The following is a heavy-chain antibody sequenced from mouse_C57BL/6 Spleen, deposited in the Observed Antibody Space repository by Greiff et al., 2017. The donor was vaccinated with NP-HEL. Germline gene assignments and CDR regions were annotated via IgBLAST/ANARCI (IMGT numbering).Heavy chain of an antibody. J-gene: IGHJ3*01. V-gene: IGHV1-85*01. CDR3: ARAEVYGNYLAWFAY. Sequence: VQLVESGPELVKPGASVKLSCKASGYTFTSYDINWVKQRPGQGLEWIGWIYPRDGSTKYNEKFKGKATLTVDTSSSTAYMELHSLTSEDSAVYFCARAEVYGNYLAWFAYWGQGTLVTVSA. CDR1: GYTFTSYD. CDR2: IYPRDGST. D-gene: IGHD2-1*01.